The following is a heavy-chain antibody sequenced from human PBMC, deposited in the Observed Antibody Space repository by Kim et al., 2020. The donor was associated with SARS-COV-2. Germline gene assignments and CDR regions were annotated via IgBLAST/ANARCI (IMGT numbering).Heavy chain of an antibody. V-gene: IGHV3-23*01. CDR1: GFTFSNYD. CDR3: ANLPRIIVINTIH. J-gene: IGHJ4*02. D-gene: IGHD3-22*01. Sequence: GGSLRLSCAASGFTFSNYDMSWVRQAPGKGLEWVSAISSSGGSTYYTDSVKGRFTISRDNSKNTLSLQMNSLRAEDTAVYYCANLPRIIVINTIHWGQGTLVTVSS. CDR2: ISSSGGST.